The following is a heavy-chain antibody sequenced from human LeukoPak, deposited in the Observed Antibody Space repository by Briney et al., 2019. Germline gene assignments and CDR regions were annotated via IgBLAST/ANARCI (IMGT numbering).Heavy chain of an antibody. D-gene: IGHD1-26*01. J-gene: IGHJ4*02. V-gene: IGHV1-69*04. CDR1: GGTFTTYG. CDR2: IIPIFDIA. CDR3: ARDHREGMGATAFDY. Sequence: PSVKLSCKASGGTFTTYGFSWVRQAPGPGLEWKGRIIPIFDIADYAQKFRDRVTITADKSTSTAYMELRSLRSEDTAVYYCARDHREGMGATAFDYWGQGTLVTVSS.